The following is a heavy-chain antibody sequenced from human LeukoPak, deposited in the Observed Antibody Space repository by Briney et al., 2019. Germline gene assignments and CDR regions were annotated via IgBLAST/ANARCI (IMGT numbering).Heavy chain of an antibody. V-gene: IGHV4-39*07. Sequence: SETLSLTCTVSGGSISSSSYYWGWIRQPPGKGLEWIGSIYYSGSTYYNPSLQSRVTISIDTSKNQFSLKLRFVTAADTAVYYCARDYSGSYYRTGYYFDYWGQGTLVTVSS. CDR2: IYYSGST. CDR3: ARDYSGSYYRTGYYFDY. J-gene: IGHJ4*02. D-gene: IGHD1-26*01. CDR1: GGSISSSSYY.